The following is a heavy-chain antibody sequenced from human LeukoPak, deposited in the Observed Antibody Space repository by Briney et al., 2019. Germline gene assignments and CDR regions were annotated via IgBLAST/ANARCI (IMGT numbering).Heavy chain of an antibody. Sequence: ASVKVSCKASGYTFTSYYMHWVRQAPGQGLEWMGKINPSGAGTTYAQKFQGRVTMTSDTSTSTVYMDLSSLRSEDTAVYYCARIDSSGSYWGQGTLVTVSS. V-gene: IGHV1-46*01. CDR1: GYTFTSYY. CDR3: ARIDSSGSY. CDR2: INPSGAGT. J-gene: IGHJ4*02. D-gene: IGHD3-22*01.